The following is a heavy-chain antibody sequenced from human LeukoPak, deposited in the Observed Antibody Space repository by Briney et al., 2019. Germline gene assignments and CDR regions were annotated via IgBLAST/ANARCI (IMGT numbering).Heavy chain of an antibody. Sequence: SETLSLTCAVYGGSFSGYYWSWIRQPPAKGLEWIGEINHSGSTNYNPSLKSRVTISVDTSKNQFSLKLSSVTAADTAVYYCARGLKGGSGYYYYYYMDVWGKGTTVTVSS. J-gene: IGHJ6*03. CDR2: INHSGST. V-gene: IGHV4-34*01. CDR1: GGSFSGYY. D-gene: IGHD2-15*01. CDR3: ARGLKGGSGYYYYYYMDV.